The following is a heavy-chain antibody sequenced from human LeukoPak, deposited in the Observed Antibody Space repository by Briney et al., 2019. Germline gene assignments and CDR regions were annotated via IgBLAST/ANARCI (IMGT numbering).Heavy chain of an antibody. D-gene: IGHD3-10*01. J-gene: IGHJ3*02. CDR1: GASISSGDYY. CDR3: ARESVLWFGDHGSAFDI. V-gene: IGHV4-31*03. Sequence: SQTQSLTCTVSGASISSGDYYCSWIRQHPGKGLERIGYNYYGGSTYYNPSLKSRVTISVDTSKNQFSRKLRSVTAADTAVYYCARESVLWFGDHGSAFDIWGQGTMVTVSS. CDR2: NYYGGST.